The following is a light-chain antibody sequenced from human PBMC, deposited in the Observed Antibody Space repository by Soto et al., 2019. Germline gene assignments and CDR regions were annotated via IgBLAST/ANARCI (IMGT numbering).Light chain of an antibody. Sequence: EIVHTQSPGTLSVSPGERATLSCRASQSVSSKLAWYQQKPGQAPRLLFYGASTGATGIPARFSGSGSETEFTLSISSLQSEDFAVYYCQQYNNWPGTFGQGTKV. CDR2: GAS. CDR1: QSVSSK. J-gene: IGKJ1*01. V-gene: IGKV3-15*01. CDR3: QQYNNWPGT.